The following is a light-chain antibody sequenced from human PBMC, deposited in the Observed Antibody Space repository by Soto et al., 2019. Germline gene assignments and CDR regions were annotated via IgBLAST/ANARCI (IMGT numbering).Light chain of an antibody. Sequence: EIVMTQSPATLSVSPGERATLSCRASQSVSSNLAWYHQKPGQAPRLIIYDASTRATGIPARLSGSGSGTEFTLTISSLQSEHFAVYYCQQYNDGLTFGGGTKVEIK. CDR3: QQYNDGLT. CDR2: DAS. CDR1: QSVSSN. V-gene: IGKV3-15*01. J-gene: IGKJ4*01.